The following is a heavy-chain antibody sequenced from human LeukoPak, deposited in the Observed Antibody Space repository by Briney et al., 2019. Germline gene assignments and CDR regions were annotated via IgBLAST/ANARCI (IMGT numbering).Heavy chain of an antibody. D-gene: IGHD6-19*01. J-gene: IGHJ1*01. V-gene: IGHV4-39*07. CDR1: GGSISSGGYY. Sequence: PSETLSLTCTVSGGSISSGGYYWGWIRQPPGKGLEWIGSIYYSGSTNYNPSLKSRVTISVDTSKNQFSLKLSSVTAADTAVYYCARGGWYPESFQHWGQGALVTVSS. CDR2: IYYSGST. CDR3: ARGGWYPESFQH.